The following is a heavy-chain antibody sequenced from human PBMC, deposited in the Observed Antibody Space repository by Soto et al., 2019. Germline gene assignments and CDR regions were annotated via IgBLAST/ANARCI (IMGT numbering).Heavy chain of an antibody. CDR3: ARGARGIAANWYFDL. D-gene: IGHD6-13*01. Sequence: GSTNYNPSLKSRVTISVDTSKNQFSLKLSSVTAADTAMYYCARGARGIAANWYFDLWGRGTLVTVSS. J-gene: IGHJ2*01. V-gene: IGHV4-59*09. CDR2: GST.